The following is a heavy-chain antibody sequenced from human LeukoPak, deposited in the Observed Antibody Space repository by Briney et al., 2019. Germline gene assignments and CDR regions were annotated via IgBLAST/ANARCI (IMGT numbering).Heavy chain of an antibody. CDR1: GYTFTSYD. D-gene: IGHD6-6*01. CDR2: MNPNSGNT. Sequence: GASVKVSCKASGYTFTSYDINWVRQATGQGLEWMGWMNPNSGNTGYAQKFQGRVTMTRNTSISTAYMELSSLRSEDTAVYYCARPQYEAAPQGASYYYGMDVWGQGTTVTVSS. CDR3: ARPQYEAAPQGASYYYGMDV. V-gene: IGHV1-8*01. J-gene: IGHJ6*02.